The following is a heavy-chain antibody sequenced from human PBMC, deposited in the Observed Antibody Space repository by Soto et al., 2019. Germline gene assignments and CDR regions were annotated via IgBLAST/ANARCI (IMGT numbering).Heavy chain of an antibody. CDR3: ARHRNYYYYGMDV. CDR2: IYYSGST. J-gene: IGHJ6*02. Sequence: SETLSLTCTVSGGSINSGGYYWGWIRQPPGKGLEWIGSIYYSGSTYHNPSLKSRVTISVDTSKNQFSLNLSSVTAADTAVYYCARHRNYYYYGMDVWGQGTTVTVSS. V-gene: IGHV4-39*01. CDR1: GGSINSGGYY.